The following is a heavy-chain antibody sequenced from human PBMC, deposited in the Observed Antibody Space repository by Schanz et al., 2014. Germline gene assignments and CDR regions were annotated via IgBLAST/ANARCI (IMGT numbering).Heavy chain of an antibody. Sequence: HLVESGGGLIQPGGSLRLSCAASGFTVSDNYMTWVRQAPGKGLEWVSVIYSGGSTYYADSVKGRFTISRDSSKNTLFLQMNSLRAEDTAVYFCARDRDAGGYDSWGQGTLVTVSS. CDR1: GFTVSDNY. CDR2: IYSGGST. V-gene: IGHV3-53*01. CDR3: ARDRDAGGYDS. J-gene: IGHJ5*01. D-gene: IGHD2-8*02.